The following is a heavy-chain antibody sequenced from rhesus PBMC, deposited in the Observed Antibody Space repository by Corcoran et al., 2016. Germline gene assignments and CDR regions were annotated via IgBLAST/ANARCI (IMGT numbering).Heavy chain of an antibody. D-gene: IGHD6S26*01. J-gene: IGHJ4*01. Sequence: EVQLVQSGAEVKRPGESLRISCKTSGYSFTSSCISWLPEMPRIGLEWMAGIYPGESDTRYSPSFQGQVTISADKSISTTDLQWSSMKASDTATYYCANRDSSGWSFFDYWGQGVLVTVSS. CDR2: IYPGESDT. V-gene: IGHV5S1*01. CDR3: ANRDSSGWSFFDY. CDR1: GYSFTSSC.